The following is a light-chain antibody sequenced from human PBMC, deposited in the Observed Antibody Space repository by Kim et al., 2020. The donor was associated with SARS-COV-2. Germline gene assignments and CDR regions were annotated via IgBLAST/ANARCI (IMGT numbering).Light chain of an antibody. CDR1: SLRSYY. J-gene: IGLJ2*01. CDR3: NSRDSSGNHVV. CDR2: GKN. V-gene: IGLV3-19*01. Sequence: SSELTQDPAVSVALGQTVGITCQGDSLRSYYVSWYQQKPGQAPVLVIYGKNNRPSGIPDRFSGSSSGNTASLTITGAQAEDEADYYCNSRDSSGNHVVFG.